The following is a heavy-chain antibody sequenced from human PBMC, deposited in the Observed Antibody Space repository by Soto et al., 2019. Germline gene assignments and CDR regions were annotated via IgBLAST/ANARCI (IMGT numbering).Heavy chain of an antibody. V-gene: IGHV3-30-3*01. CDR3: ARAGATQTWRPWSFDL. D-gene: IGHD3-3*01. Sequence: QVQLVESGGGVVQPGRSLRLSCAASGFTFSNYAMHWVRQTPGKGLEWVAIVSYDGTNQYYADSVKGRFTISRDNCENTLYLEMNSLRAEDTALYYCARAGATQTWRPWSFDLWGRGTLVTVSS. J-gene: IGHJ2*01. CDR2: VSYDGTNQ. CDR1: GFTFSNYA.